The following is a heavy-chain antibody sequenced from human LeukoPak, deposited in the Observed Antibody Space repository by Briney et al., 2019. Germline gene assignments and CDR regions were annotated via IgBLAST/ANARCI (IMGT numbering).Heavy chain of an antibody. J-gene: IGHJ4*02. D-gene: IGHD6-13*01. CDR3: ARGVSRAFDY. Sequence: PGGSLRLSCAASGFIFNSYSMNWVRQAPGKGLEWVSYISSSGGTIYYADSVKGRFTSSGDNAKNSLYLQMNSLRDEDTAVYYCARGVSRAFDYWGQGTLVTVSS. CDR1: GFIFNSYS. CDR2: ISSSGGTI. V-gene: IGHV3-48*02.